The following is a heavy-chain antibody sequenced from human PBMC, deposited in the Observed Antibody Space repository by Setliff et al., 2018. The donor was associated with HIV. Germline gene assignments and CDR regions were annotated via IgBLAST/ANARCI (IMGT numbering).Heavy chain of an antibody. J-gene: IGHJ5*02. V-gene: IGHV1-69-2*01. CDR2: VAPEDNNP. CDR1: GYTFTDYL. CDR3: ETDDYYGSGTHWRGVP. D-gene: IGHD3-10*01. Sequence: GASVKVSCKASGYTFTDYLIHWVQQAPGKGLEWMGRVAPEDNNPTYAEKFRDRVTISADTSTNTAYLELRSLRSEDTAVYYCETDDYYGSGTHWRGVPWGQGTLVTVSS.